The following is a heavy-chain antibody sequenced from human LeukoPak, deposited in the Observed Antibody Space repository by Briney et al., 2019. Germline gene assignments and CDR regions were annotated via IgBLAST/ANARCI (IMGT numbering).Heavy chain of an antibody. Sequence: TSETLSLTCTVSGGSISSYYWSWIRQPPGKGLEWIGYIYYSGSTNYNPSLKSRVTISVDTSKNQFSLKLSSVTAADTAVYYCARHGAARNWFDPWGQGTLVTVSS. D-gene: IGHD2-15*01. CDR2: IYYSGST. CDR3: ARHGAARNWFDP. J-gene: IGHJ5*02. V-gene: IGHV4-59*08. CDR1: GGSISSYY.